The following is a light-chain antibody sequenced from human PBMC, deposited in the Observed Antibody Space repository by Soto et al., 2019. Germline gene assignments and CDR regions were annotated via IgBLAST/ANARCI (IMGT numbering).Light chain of an antibody. CDR2: GAS. CDR3: QQRGGSPSWT. CDR1: QTVNSRS. J-gene: IGKJ1*01. Sequence: EIVLTQSPGTLSLSPGESATLSCRASQTVNSRSVAWYQQRPGQAPRLLIYGASTRATGIPDRFSGSGAGTYFTLTVNRLEAEDFAVYYCQQRGGSPSWTFGRGAKVE. V-gene: IGKV3-20*01.